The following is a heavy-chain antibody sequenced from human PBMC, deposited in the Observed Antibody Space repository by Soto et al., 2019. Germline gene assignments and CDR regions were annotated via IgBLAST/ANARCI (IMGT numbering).Heavy chain of an antibody. J-gene: IGHJ4*02. CDR2: INAGNGNT. CDR1: GYTFTDFH. D-gene: IGHD6-19*01. V-gene: IGHV1-3*05. Sequence: QVLLVQSGAEEKRPGASVKVSCEASGYTFTDFHIHWVRQAPGQGLEWMGWINAGNGNTKYSQKFQARVTVTRDTSANTAYMELSSLTSEDTAIYYCASGLMAGTAYWGQGTLVTVSS. CDR3: ASGLMAGTAY.